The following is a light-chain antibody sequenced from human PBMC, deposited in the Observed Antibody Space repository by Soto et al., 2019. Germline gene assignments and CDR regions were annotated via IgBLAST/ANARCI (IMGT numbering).Light chain of an antibody. J-gene: IGLJ2*01. CDR1: SSDVGGYNY. CDR3: SSYTSSSPVV. V-gene: IGLV2-14*03. CDR2: DVS. Sequence: QSALTQPASVSGSPGQSITIYCTGTSSDVGGYNYVSWYQHHPGKAPKRMIYDVSNRPSGVSNRFSGSKSGNTASLTISGLQAEDEAAYYCSSYTSSSPVVFGGGTKVTVL.